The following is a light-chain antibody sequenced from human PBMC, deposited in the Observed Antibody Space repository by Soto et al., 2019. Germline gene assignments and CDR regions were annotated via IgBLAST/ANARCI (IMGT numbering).Light chain of an antibody. J-gene: IGKJ5*01. CDR3: QQSYSVTIT. CDR2: AS. CDR1: QDIEQF. V-gene: IGKV1-39*01. Sequence: DIQMTQSPSSLSAPVGYIFTVTCQASQDIEQFLNWFKQKPGKAPKLLIYASSLQSGVPSRLSDSGSGTDLTITISSLQTEDFESYYCQQSYSVTITFGHGTRLEIK.